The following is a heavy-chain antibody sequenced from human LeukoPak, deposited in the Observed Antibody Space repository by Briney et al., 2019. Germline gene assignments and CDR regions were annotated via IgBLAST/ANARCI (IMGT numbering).Heavy chain of an antibody. V-gene: IGHV3-30-3*01. Sequence: PGRSLRLSCAASGFTFSSYAMHWVRQAPGKGLGWVAVISYDGSNKYYARPVDGRFTISRENSKNTLYLPMSSLRTEVTAVDYWGRDLGVTSEGYWGQGNLVTVPS. CDR3: GRDLGVTSEGY. D-gene: IGHD2-21*02. CDR2: ISYDGSNK. J-gene: IGHJ4*02. CDR1: GFTFSSYA.